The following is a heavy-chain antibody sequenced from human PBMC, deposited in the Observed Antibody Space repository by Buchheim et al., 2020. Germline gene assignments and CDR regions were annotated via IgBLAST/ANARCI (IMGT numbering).Heavy chain of an antibody. V-gene: IGHV1-69*06. J-gene: IGHJ2*01. CDR2: IIPMFGTT. CDR3: ARGPYDILTGYYYLWYFDL. D-gene: IGHD3-9*01. CDR1: GDTFSSYA. Sequence: QVQLVQSGAEVKKPGSSVKVSCKASGDTFSSYAISWVRQAPGQGLEWMGGIIPMFGTTNYAQKFQGRVTITADKSTSTAYMELSSLRSEYTAVYYCARGPYDILTGYYYLWYFDLWGRGTL.